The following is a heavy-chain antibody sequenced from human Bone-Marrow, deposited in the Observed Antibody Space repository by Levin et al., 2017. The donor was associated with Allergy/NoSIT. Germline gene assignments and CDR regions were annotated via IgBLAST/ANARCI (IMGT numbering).Heavy chain of an antibody. CDR3: ASARYYYDSSGYSTDFDY. CDR1: GFTFSSYG. J-gene: IGHJ4*02. Sequence: GGSLRLSCAASGFTFSSYGMHWVRQAPGKGLEWVAVISYDGSNKYYADSVKGRFTISRDNSKNTLYLQMNSLRAEDTAVYYCASARYYYDSSGYSTDFDYWGQGTLVTVSS. D-gene: IGHD3-22*01. CDR2: ISYDGSNK. V-gene: IGHV3-30*03.